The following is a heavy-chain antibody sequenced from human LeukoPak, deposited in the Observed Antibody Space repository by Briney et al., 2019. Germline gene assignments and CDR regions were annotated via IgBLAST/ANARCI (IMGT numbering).Heavy chain of an antibody. J-gene: IGHJ4*02. CDR3: ARITVAGAFDY. V-gene: IGHV4-34*01. CDR1: GGSFSGYY. CDR2: INHSGST. D-gene: IGHD6-19*01. Sequence: SETLSLTCAVYGGSFSGYYWSWIRQPPGKGLEWIGEINHSGSTNYNPSLKSRVTISVDTSKNQFSLKLSSVTAADTAVYYCARITVAGAFDYWGQGILVTVSS.